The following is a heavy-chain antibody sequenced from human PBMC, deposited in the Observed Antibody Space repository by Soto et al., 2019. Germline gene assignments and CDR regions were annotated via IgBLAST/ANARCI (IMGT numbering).Heavy chain of an antibody. CDR1: GGSFIGYY. J-gene: IGHJ6*02. CDR2: INHSGST. CDR3: ARVVTMVRGVIRGMDV. V-gene: IGHV4-34*01. D-gene: IGHD3-10*01. Sequence: SETLSLTCAVYGGSFIGYYWSWIRQPPGKGLEWIGEINHSGSTNYNPSLKSRVTISVDTSKNQFSLKLSSVTAADTAVYYCARVVTMVRGVIRGMDVWGQGTTVTVSS.